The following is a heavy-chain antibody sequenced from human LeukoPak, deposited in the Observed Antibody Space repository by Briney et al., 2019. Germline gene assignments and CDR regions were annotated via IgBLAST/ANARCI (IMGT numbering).Heavy chain of an antibody. D-gene: IGHD2-2*01. Sequence: GASVKVSCKASGYTFTSYDINWVRQATGQGLEGMGWMNPNSGNTGYAQKFQGRVTITRNTSISTAYMELSSLRSEDTAVYYCARVGVVVVPAAMMGAGYYYYYYYMDVWGKGTTVTVSS. CDR2: MNPNSGNT. CDR1: GYTFTSYD. CDR3: ARVGVVVVPAAMMGAGYYYYYYYMDV. V-gene: IGHV1-8*03. J-gene: IGHJ6*03.